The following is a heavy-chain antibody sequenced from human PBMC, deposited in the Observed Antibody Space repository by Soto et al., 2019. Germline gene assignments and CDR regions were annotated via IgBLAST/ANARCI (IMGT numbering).Heavy chain of an antibody. D-gene: IGHD6-19*01. CDR2: ISGSGVST. Sequence: GGSLRLSCAASGFTFSSYAMNWVRQAPGKGLEWVSGISGSGVSTYYADSVKGRFTISRDNSKDTLYLQMNNLRAEDTAVYYCAKDELAVPEAYSYHGMDVWGLGTTVTVSS. CDR3: AKDELAVPEAYSYHGMDV. CDR1: GFTFSSYA. V-gene: IGHV3-23*01. J-gene: IGHJ6*02.